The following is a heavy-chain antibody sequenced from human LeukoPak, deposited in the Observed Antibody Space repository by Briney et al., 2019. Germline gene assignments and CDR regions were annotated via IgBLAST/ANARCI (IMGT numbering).Heavy chain of an antibody. V-gene: IGHV3-21*01. CDR2: ISSSSSYI. Sequence: GGSLRLSCAASGFTFSSYSMNWVRQAPGKGLEWVSSISSSSSYIYYADSVKGRFTISRDNAKNTLYLQMNSLRAEDTAVYYCARLRGITIFGVVPKGFDPWGQGTLVTVSS. CDR1: GFTFSSYS. J-gene: IGHJ5*02. D-gene: IGHD3-3*01. CDR3: ARLRGITIFGVVPKGFDP.